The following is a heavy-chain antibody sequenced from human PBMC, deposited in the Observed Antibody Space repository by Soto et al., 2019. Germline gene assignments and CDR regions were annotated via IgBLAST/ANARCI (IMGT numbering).Heavy chain of an antibody. CDR3: AKSQEIGTHFFDS. J-gene: IGHJ4*02. CDR1: GFTFSGFD. Sequence: GGSLRLSCEASGFTFSGFDMHWVRQPTGKGLEWVSSIGTAGDTYYAVSVKGRFTISRDNAENSLSLQMNSLRAGDMAVYFCAKSQEIGTHFFDSWGQGTQVTVSS. CDR2: IGTAGDT. D-gene: IGHD6-13*01. V-gene: IGHV3-13*01.